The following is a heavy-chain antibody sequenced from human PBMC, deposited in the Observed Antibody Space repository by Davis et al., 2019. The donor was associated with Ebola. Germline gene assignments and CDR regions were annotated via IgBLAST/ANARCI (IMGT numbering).Heavy chain of an antibody. CDR2: FGVAPTDI. CDR3: ARDAQVRDSGYDYFFDY. CDR1: GFTFSSYS. J-gene: IGHJ4*02. Sequence: GESLKISCAASGFTFSSYSMNWVRQAPGKGLEWVAHFGVAPTDIEYADSVKGRFTISRDNARNLLFLQLNSLRDEDTAVYYCARDAQVRDSGYDYFFDYWGQGALVTVSS. D-gene: IGHD5-12*01. V-gene: IGHV3-48*02.